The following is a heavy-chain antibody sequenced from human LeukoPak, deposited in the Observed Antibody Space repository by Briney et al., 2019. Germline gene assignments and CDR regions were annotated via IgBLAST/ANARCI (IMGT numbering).Heavy chain of an antibody. V-gene: IGHV4-59*01. CDR3: ARTAPAYYDFWSGCRWTHEYYFDY. CDR1: GGSISSYY. D-gene: IGHD3-3*01. CDR2: IYYSGST. Sequence: SETLSLTCTVSGGSISSYYWSWIRQPPGKGLEWIGYIYYSGSTNYNPSLKSRVTISVDTSKNQFSLKLSSVTAADTAVYYCARTAPAYYDFWSGCRWTHEYYFDYWGQGTLVTVSS. J-gene: IGHJ4*02.